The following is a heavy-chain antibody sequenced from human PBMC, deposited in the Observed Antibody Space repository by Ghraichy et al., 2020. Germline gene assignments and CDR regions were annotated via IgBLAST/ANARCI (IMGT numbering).Heavy chain of an antibody. Sequence: SETLSLTCTVSGGSISNYFWSWIRQPPGKGLEWIGYIYYSGSTDYNPSLKSRVTISVDTSKDQFSLKLGSVTAADTAVYYCARGQWLVRGHYYFDYWGQGTLVTVSS. CDR3: ARGQWLVRGHYYFDY. V-gene: IGHV4-59*01. J-gene: IGHJ4*02. D-gene: IGHD6-19*01. CDR1: GGSISNYF. CDR2: IYYSGST.